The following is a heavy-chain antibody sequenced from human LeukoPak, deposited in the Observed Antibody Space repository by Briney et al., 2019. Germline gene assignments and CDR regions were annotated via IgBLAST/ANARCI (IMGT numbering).Heavy chain of an antibody. Sequence: PSETLSLTCTVSGGSISSYYWSWIRQPPGKGLEWIGYIYYSGSTNYNPSLKSRVTTSVDTSKNQFSLKLSSVTAADTAVYYCARCPRYMDVWGKGTTVTISS. CDR2: IYYSGST. CDR3: ARCPRYMDV. J-gene: IGHJ6*03. CDR1: GGSISSYY. V-gene: IGHV4-59*08.